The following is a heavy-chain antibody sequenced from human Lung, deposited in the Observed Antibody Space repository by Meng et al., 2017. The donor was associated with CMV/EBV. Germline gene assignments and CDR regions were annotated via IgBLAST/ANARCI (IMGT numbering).Heavy chain of an antibody. CDR2: ISWNSGNM. CDR1: GFTFDDHA. Sequence: GGSLRLXCVASGFTFDDHAMHWVRQAPGKGLEWVSDISWNSGNMGYADSVKGRFTISRDNAKNSLYPQMDNLGTEDTALYYCVRDRNYGVYLGSDYWGQGKXV. CDR3: VRDRNYGVYLGSDY. D-gene: IGHD4-17*01. V-gene: IGHV3-9*01. J-gene: IGHJ4*02.